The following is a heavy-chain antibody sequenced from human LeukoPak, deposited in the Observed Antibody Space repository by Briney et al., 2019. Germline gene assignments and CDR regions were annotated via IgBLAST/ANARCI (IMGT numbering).Heavy chain of an antibody. J-gene: IGHJ4*02. CDR3: VRRADNYDCSAYSY. V-gene: IGHV1-8*01. CDR2: MNPSSSNT. D-gene: IGHD3-22*01. CDR1: GYTFTSFD. Sequence: GASVKVSCKASGYTFTSFDIYWVRPATGQGLEWMGWMNPSSSNTGFAQKFQGRVTMTRDTSTTTAYMELSSLRSEDTAVYYCVRRADNYDCSAYSYSGQGTPVTVSS.